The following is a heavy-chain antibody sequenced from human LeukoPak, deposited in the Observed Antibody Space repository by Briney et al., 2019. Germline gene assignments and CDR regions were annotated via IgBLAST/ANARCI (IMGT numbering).Heavy chain of an antibody. J-gene: IGHJ6*03. D-gene: IGHD3-10*01. CDR2: IKSKTDDGTT. CDR1: GFTFSNAW. Sequence: GGSLRLSCAASGFTFSNAWMSWVRQAPGKGLEWVGRIKSKTDDGTTDYAAPVEGRFTISRDDSKNTLYLQMNSLKTEDTAVYYCTTDRGDYGSGSYEIYYYYMDVWGKGTTVTVSS. CDR3: TTDRGDYGSGSYEIYYYYMDV. V-gene: IGHV3-15*01.